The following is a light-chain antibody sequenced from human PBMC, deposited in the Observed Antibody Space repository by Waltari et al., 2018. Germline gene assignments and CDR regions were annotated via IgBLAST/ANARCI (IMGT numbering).Light chain of an antibody. J-gene: IGKJ1*01. Sequence: EIVLTQSPGTLSLSPGERATLSCRASQSVSSSLLAWYQQKPGQAPRLLIYSASTRATAIPDRFSGSGSATDFTLTISRLEPEDFAVYYCQQYGSSPQTFGQGTQVEIK. CDR3: QQYGSSPQT. CDR2: SAS. CDR1: QSVSSSL. V-gene: IGKV3-20*01.